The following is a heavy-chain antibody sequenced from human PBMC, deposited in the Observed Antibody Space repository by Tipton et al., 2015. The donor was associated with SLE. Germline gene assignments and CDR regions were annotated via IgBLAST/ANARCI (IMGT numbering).Heavy chain of an antibody. CDR2: IYHSGNT. CDR3: ARGGTLWYYYSYMDV. V-gene: IGHV4-31*03. J-gene: IGHJ6*03. CDR1: GGSISSGVYY. Sequence: TLSLTCTVSGGSISSGVYYWSWIRQHPGKGLEWIGYIYHSGNTYYNPSLKSRVTISVDTSKNQFSLKLSSVTAADTAVYYCARGGTLWYYYSYMDVWGKGTTVTVSS. D-gene: IGHD3-16*01.